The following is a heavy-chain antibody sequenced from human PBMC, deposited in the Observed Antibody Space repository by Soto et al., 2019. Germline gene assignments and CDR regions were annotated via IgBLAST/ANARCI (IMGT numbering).Heavy chain of an antibody. D-gene: IGHD6-13*01. J-gene: IGHJ6*02. CDR2: MNPNSGNT. CDR3: ARGFSSSWYIGKDYYGMDV. Sequence: GASVKVSCKASGYTFTSYDINWVRQATGQGLEWMGWMNPNSGNTGYAQKFQGRVTMTRSTSISTAYMELSSLRSEDTAVYYCARGFSSSWYIGKDYYGMDVWGQGTTVTVSS. V-gene: IGHV1-8*01. CDR1: GYTFTSYD.